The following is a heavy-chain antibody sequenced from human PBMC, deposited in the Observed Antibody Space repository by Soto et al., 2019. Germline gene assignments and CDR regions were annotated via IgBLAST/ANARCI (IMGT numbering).Heavy chain of an antibody. CDR3: AWGRDAYKNGF. V-gene: IGHV1-8*01. J-gene: IGHJ4*02. CDR2: MNPNSGNT. D-gene: IGHD2-8*01. Sequence: GASVKVSCKASGYTFTSYDINWVRQATGQGLEWMGWMNPNSGNTGYAQKFQGRVTMTRNTSKNQVSLNLSSVTAADTAVYFCAWGRDAYKNGFWGQGTLVTVSS. CDR1: GYTFTSYD.